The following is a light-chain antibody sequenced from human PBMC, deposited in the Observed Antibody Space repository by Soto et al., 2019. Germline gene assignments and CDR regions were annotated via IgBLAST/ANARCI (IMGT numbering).Light chain of an antibody. V-gene: IGLV2-14*01. J-gene: IGLJ2*01. CDR2: EVS. Sequence: QSALTQPASVSGSPGQSITISCTGTSSDVGLYNYVSWYQQHPGKVPKLMISEVSKRPSGVSNRFSGSKSGNTASLTISGRQAEDEADYYCSSYTTACSVVFGEGTKLTVL. CDR3: SSYTTACSVV. CDR1: SSDVGLYNY.